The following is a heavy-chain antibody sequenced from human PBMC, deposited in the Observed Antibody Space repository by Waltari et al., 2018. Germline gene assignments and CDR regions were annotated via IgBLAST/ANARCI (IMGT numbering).Heavy chain of an antibody. D-gene: IGHD2-2*01. J-gene: IGHJ4*02. CDR3: AKGTAEYQLLFYFDY. Sequence: EVQLLESGGGLVQPGGSLRLSCAASGFTFSSDAMSGVRQAPGTGLEWVSGISGSGGSNCYADYVQSRLTISRDTAKNTLYLHMNSLRAEDPDVYYCAKGTAEYQLLFYFDYCGQGTLGTVSS. CDR2: ISGSGGSN. CDR1: GFTFSSDA. V-gene: IGHV3-23*01.